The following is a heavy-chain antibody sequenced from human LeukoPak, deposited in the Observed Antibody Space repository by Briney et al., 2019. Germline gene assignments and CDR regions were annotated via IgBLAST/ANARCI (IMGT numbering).Heavy chain of an antibody. J-gene: IGHJ4*02. CDR1: GFTFSSYA. V-gene: IGHV3-23*01. CDR2: ISGSGGST. D-gene: IGHD6-13*01. CDR3: ANPPAAAVSYYFDY. Sequence: PGGSLRLSCAASGFTFSSYAMSWVRQAPGKGLEWVSAISGSGGSTYYADSVKGRFTISRDNSKNTLYLQMNSLRAEDTAVYYCANPPAAAVSYYFDYWGQGTPVTVSS.